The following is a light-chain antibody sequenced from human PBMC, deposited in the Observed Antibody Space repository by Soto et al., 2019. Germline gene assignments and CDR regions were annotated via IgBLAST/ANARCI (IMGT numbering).Light chain of an antibody. V-gene: IGLV1-40*01. CDR1: SSNIGAGRD. CDR3: QSYGTSLSGLYV. J-gene: IGLJ1*01. CDR2: DSN. Sequence: QSVLTQPPTVSGATGQGVIISRTGSSSNIGAGRDVHWYRQFPGEAPKFLISDSNHRPSGVPDRFSVSKSGASASLAITGLRAEDEGDYFCQSYGTSLSGLYVFGTGTKVTVL.